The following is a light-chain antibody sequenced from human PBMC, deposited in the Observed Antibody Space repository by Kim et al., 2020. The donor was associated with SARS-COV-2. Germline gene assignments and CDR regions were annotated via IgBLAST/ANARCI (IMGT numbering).Light chain of an antibody. CDR1: SSDVGVYNY. J-gene: IGLJ2*01. CDR3: SSYAGSIDVV. V-gene: IGLV2-8*01. Sequence: QSVTISCTGTSSDVGVYNYVSWYQQHPGKAPKLMIYEVSKRPSGVPDRFSGSKSGNTASLTVSGLQAEDEADYYCSSYAGSIDVVFGGGAQLTVL. CDR2: EVS.